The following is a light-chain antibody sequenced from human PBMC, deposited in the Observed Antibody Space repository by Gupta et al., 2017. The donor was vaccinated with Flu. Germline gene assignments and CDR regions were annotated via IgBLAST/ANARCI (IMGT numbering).Light chain of an antibody. V-gene: IGLV3-25*02. CDR2: KDS. J-gene: IGLJ2*01. CDR1: ALPKQY. Sequence: SYELTQPPSVSVSPGQTARITCPGDALPKQYAYWYQQKPSQAPVLVIYKDSERPSGIPERFSGSSSGTTVTLTISGVQAEDEADYYCQSADSSGTSHVVFGGGTKLTVL. CDR3: QSADSSGTSHVV.